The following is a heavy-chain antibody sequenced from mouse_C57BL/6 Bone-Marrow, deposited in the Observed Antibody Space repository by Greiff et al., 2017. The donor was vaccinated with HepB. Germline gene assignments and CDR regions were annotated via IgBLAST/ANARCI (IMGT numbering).Heavy chain of an antibody. CDR1: GFSLSTSGMG. J-gene: IGHJ3*01. D-gene: IGHD1-1*01. Sequence: QVTLKESGPGILQSSQTLSLTCSFSGFSLSTSGMGVSWIRQPSGKGLEWLADISWDDDKRYNPSLKSRLTTSKDTSSNQVFLKITSVDTADTATYYCARRGAYYYGSSLAWFAYWGQGTLVTVSA. V-gene: IGHV8-12*01. CDR3: ARRGAYYYGSSLAWFAY. CDR2: ISWDDDK.